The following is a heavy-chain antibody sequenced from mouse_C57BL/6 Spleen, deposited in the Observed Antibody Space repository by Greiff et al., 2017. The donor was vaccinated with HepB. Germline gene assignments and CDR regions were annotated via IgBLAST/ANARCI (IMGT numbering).Heavy chain of an antibody. D-gene: IGHD1-1*01. CDR1: GYTFTSYG. V-gene: IGHV1-81*01. J-gene: IGHJ2*01. CDR2: IYPRSGNT. Sequence: QVQLQQSGAELARPGASVKLSCKASGYTFTSYGISWVKQRTGQGLEWIGEIYPRSGNTYYNEKFKGKATLTADKSSSTAYMELRSLTSEDSAVYFCARSGITTKRFDYWGQGTTLTVSS. CDR3: ARSGITTKRFDY.